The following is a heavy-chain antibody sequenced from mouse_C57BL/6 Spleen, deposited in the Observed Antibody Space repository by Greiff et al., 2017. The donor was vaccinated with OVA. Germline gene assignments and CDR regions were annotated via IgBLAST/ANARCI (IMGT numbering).Heavy chain of an antibody. CDR1: GYTFTSYW. CDR2: IDPSDSYT. J-gene: IGHJ3*01. Sequence: QVQLQQPGAELVKPGASVKLSCKASGYTFTSYWMQWVKQRPGQGLEWIGEIDPSDSYTNYNQKFKGKATLTVDTSSSTAYMQLSSLTSEDSAVYYCATNWDGWFAYWGQGTLVTVSA. CDR3: ATNWDGWFAY. D-gene: IGHD4-1*01. V-gene: IGHV1-50*01.